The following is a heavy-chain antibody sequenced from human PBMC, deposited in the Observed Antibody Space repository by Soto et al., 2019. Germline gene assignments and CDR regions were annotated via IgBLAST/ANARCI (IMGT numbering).Heavy chain of an antibody. Sequence: PGGSLTLSCAASGFTFDDYAMHWVRQAPGKGLEWVSLISWDGGSTYYADSVKGRFTISRDNSKNSLYLQMNSLRAEDTALYYCEPDVRSSPPYGMDVWGQGTTVTVSS. CDR1: GFTFDDYA. D-gene: IGHD6-13*01. CDR2: ISWDGGST. J-gene: IGHJ6*02. V-gene: IGHV3-43D*04. CDR3: EPDVRSSPPYGMDV.